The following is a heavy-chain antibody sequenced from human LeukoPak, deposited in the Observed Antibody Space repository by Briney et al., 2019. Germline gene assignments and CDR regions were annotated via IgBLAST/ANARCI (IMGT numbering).Heavy chain of an antibody. J-gene: IGHJ5*02. Sequence: GGSLRLSCTASGFTFSNYWMGWVRQAPGKGLEWVANIKEDGTTIYYVDSVKGRFTISRDNTKNSLYLQMNSVRDEDTAVYYCARVGDYGWFDPWGQGTLVAVSS. CDR1: GFTFSNYW. V-gene: IGHV3-7*01. CDR2: IKEDGTTI. CDR3: ARVGDYGWFDP. D-gene: IGHD3-16*01.